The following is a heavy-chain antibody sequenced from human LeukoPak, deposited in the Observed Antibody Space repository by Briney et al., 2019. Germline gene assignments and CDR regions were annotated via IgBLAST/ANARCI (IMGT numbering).Heavy chain of an antibody. D-gene: IGHD6-6*01. CDR1: GGSISSHY. CDR3: ARGYSSSSVLAN. J-gene: IGHJ4*02. Sequence: SETLSLTCAVSGGSISSHYWSWIRQPPGKGLEWIGYIYYSGSTNYNPSLKSRVTISVDTSKNQFSLKLSSVTAAATAVYYCARGYSSSSVLANWGQGTLVTVSP. V-gene: IGHV4-59*11. CDR2: IYYSGST.